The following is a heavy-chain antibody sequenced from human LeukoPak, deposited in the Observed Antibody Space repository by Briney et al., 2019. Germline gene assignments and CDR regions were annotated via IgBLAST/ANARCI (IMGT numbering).Heavy chain of an antibody. V-gene: IGHV3-48*03. Sequence: PGGSLRLSCAASGFTLSSYEMNWVRQAPGKGLEWVSYISRSGSTKYYADSVKGRFTISRDNAKNSLYLQMNSLRAEDTAVYFCARGGFWSGYYNYYGMDVWGQGTTVTVSS. CDR3: ARGGFWSGYYNYYGMDV. CDR2: ISRSGSTK. D-gene: IGHD3-3*01. J-gene: IGHJ6*02. CDR1: GFTLSSYE.